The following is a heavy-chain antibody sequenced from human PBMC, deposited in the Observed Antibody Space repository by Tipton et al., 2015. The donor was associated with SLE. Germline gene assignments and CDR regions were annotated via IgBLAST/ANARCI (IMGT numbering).Heavy chain of an antibody. J-gene: IGHJ6*02. D-gene: IGHD4/OR15-4a*01. CDR3: VRQGGTMGPYHRIDF. V-gene: IGHV4-39*07. CDR2: IFYTGTT. Sequence: TLSLTCTVSGGSIRSSSSFWDWIRQPPGKGLEWMGSIFYTGTTYYNPSLKTRVTISLDSSTNQFSLKLSSVNAADTAVYFCVRQGGTMGPYHRIDFWGQGTAVTVSS. CDR1: GGSIRSSSSF.